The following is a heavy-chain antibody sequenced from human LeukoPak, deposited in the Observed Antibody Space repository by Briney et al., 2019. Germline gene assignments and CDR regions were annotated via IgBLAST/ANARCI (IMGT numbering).Heavy chain of an antibody. V-gene: IGHV3-23*01. Sequence: PGGSLRLSCAASGFTFSSYAMSWVRQAPGKGLEWVSGISGTGFSTYYADSVKGRFTISRDNSKNTLSLQMNSLRADDTAVYYCAKRVAATGTGGYYFDYWGQGTLVTVSS. J-gene: IGHJ4*02. CDR3: AKRVAATGTGGYYFDY. CDR2: ISGTGFST. D-gene: IGHD6-13*01. CDR1: GFTFSSYA.